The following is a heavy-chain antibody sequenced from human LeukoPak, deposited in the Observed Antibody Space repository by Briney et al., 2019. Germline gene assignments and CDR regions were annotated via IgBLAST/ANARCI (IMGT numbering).Heavy chain of an antibody. CDR3: ARVGRYFDWLFRLEGSYYYGMDV. Sequence: PSETLSLTCAVYGGSFSGYCWSWIRQPPGKGLEWIGEINHSGSTNYNPSLKSRVTISVDTSKNQFSLKLSSVTAADTAVYYCARVGRYFDWLFRLEGSYYYGMDVWGQGTTVTVSS. J-gene: IGHJ6*02. CDR1: GGSFSGYC. CDR2: INHSGST. D-gene: IGHD3-9*01. V-gene: IGHV4-34*01.